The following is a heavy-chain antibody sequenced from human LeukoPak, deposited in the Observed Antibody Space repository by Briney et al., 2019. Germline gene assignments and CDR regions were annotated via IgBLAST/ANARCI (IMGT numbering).Heavy chain of an antibody. CDR3: AKDEFVASDFTGAFDI. D-gene: IGHD2-8*02. Sequence: PGRSLRLSCAASGFTFDDYAMHWVRQAPGKGLEWVSGISWNSGSIGHADSVKGRFTISRDNAKNSLYLQMNSLRAEDMALYYCAKDEFVASDFTGAFDIWGQGTMVTVSS. CDR2: ISWNSGSI. J-gene: IGHJ3*02. CDR1: GFTFDDYA. V-gene: IGHV3-9*03.